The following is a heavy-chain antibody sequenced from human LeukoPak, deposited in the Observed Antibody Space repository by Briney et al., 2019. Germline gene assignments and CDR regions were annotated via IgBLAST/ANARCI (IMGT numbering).Heavy chain of an antibody. CDR1: GGSFSGYY. Sequence: SETLSLTCAVYGGSFSGYYWSWIRQPPGKGLEWIGEINHSGSTNYNPSLKSRVTISVDTSKNQSSLKLSSVTAADTAVYYCARASTRVAARLGDYWGQGTLVTVSS. D-gene: IGHD6-6*01. J-gene: IGHJ4*02. CDR2: INHSGST. CDR3: ARASTRVAARLGDY. V-gene: IGHV4-34*01.